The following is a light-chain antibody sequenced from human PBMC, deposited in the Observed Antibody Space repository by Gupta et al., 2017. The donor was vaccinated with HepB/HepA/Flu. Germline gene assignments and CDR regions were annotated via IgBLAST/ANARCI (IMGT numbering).Light chain of an antibody. V-gene: IGKV4-1*01. CDR3: QQDYDDLPT. CDR2: WAS. J-gene: IGKJ3*01. Sequence: DIVMTQSPDSLTVSLGERASINCRSSQSVLSRSDNKKYLAWYQQKPGQSPKLLIYWASTRESGVPDRFSGSGSGTDFTLTISSLQAEDVGLYYCQQDYDDLPTFGPGTKVDF. CDR1: QSVLSRSDNKKY.